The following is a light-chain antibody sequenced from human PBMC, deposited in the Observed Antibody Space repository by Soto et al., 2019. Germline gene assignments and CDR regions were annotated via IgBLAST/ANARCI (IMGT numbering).Light chain of an antibody. V-gene: IGKV1-39*01. CDR3: QQTYSTPLNT. CDR2: AAS. J-gene: IGKJ2*01. CDR1: QSISSY. Sequence: DIQMTQSPSSLSASVGDRVTITCRASQSISSYLNWYQQKPGKAPKLLIYAASSLQSGVPSRFSGSGSGTDFTLTITRLQPEDFATYYCQQTYSTPLNTFVQVTKLEIK.